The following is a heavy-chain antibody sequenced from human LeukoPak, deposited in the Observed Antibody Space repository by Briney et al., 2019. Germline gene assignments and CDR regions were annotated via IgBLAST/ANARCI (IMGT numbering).Heavy chain of an antibody. CDR2: ISSSSSTI. D-gene: IGHD4-17*01. CDR1: GFTFSSYS. J-gene: IGHJ3*01. V-gene: IGHV3-48*02. CDR3: AVGVTTVSAVDF. Sequence: GGSLRLSCAASGFTFSSYSMNWVRQAPGKGLEWVSYISSSSSTIYYADSVKGRFTISRDNAKNSLYLQMNSLRDDDTAVYYCAVGVTTVSAVDFWGQGKMDTVSS.